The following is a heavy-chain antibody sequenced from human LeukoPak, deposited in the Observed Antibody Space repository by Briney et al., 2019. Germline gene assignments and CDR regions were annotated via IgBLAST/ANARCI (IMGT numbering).Heavy chain of an antibody. D-gene: IGHD3-3*01. Sequence: AVTVSYKRSGYTFTGCYLHWVGQAPAQGREWMGRINPNSGGTNYAQKFQGRVTMTRDTSISTAYMELSRLRSDDTAVYYCARAYDFWSGFDYWGQGTLVTVSS. CDR2: INPNSGGT. J-gene: IGHJ4*02. CDR1: GYTFTGCY. V-gene: IGHV1-2*02. CDR3: ARAYDFWSGFDY.